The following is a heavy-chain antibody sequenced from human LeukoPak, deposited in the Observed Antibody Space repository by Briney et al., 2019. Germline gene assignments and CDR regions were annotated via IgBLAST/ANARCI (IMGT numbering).Heavy chain of an antibody. Sequence: PSETLSLTCTVSGGSIGSGSYYWSWIRQPAGKGLEWIGRIYTSGSTNYNPSLKSRVTISDTSKNQFSLKLSSVTAADTAVYYCARSGRGPSYYYYYMDVWGKGTTVTVSS. CDR3: ARSGRGPSYYYYYMDV. V-gene: IGHV4-61*02. CDR2: IYTSGST. CDR1: GGSIGSGSYY. J-gene: IGHJ6*03.